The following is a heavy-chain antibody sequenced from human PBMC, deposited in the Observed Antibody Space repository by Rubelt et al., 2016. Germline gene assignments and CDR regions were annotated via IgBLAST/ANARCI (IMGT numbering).Heavy chain of an antibody. CDR3: ARPHSSGWYPFDY. V-gene: IGHV4-59*04. CDR1: GGSISNYY. D-gene: IGHD6-19*01. J-gene: IGHJ4*02. Sequence: QVQLQESGPGLVKPSETLSLTCTVSGGSISNYYWGWIRQPPGKGLEWIGNIYYSGSTYYNASLKSRVTISVDTSKNQFSLKLGSVTAADTAVYYCARPHSSGWYPFDYWGQGTLVTVSS. CDR2: IYYSGST.